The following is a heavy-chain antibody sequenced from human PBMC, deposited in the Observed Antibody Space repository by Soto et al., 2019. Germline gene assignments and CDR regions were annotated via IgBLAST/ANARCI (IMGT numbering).Heavy chain of an antibody. CDR1: GGSISRYY. J-gene: IGHJ6*02. Sequence: SETQSLTSTVFGGSISRYYWSWIRQPPGKGLGWSGYIYYSGSTNYNPSLKSRVTISVDTSKNQFSLKLSSVTAADPAVYYCARVALSSGWDIYYYYSGMDVWGQGTTVTVSS. CDR3: ARVALSSGWDIYYYYSGMDV. V-gene: IGHV4-59*01. CDR2: IYYSGST. D-gene: IGHD6-19*01.